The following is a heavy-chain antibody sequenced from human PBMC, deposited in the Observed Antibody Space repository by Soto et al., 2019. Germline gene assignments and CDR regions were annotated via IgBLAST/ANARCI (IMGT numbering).Heavy chain of an antibody. CDR1: GYTFTIDA. J-gene: IGHJ4*02. D-gene: IGHD2-15*01. Sequence: ASVKVSCKGSGYTFTIDAVHWVRQAPGQRLEWMGWINAGNGNTKYSQKFQGRVTITRDTSASTAYMELSSLRSEDTAVYYCARDLGGWPDYWGQGTLVTVSS. CDR3: ARDLGGWPDY. V-gene: IGHV1-3*01. CDR2: INAGNGNT.